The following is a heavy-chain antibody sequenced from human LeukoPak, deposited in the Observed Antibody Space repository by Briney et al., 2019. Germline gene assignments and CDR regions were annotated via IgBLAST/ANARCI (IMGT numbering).Heavy chain of an antibody. CDR2: IYSGGST. CDR1: GFTVSSNY. D-gene: IGHD2-15*01. V-gene: IGHV3-53*01. Sequence: PGGSLRLSCAASGFTVSSNYMTWVRQAPGKGLEWVSVIYSGGSTYYADSVKGRFTISRDNSKNTLYLQMNSLRAEDTAVYYCAKEVGYWDNWFDPWGQGTLVTVSS. CDR3: AKEVGYWDNWFDP. J-gene: IGHJ5*02.